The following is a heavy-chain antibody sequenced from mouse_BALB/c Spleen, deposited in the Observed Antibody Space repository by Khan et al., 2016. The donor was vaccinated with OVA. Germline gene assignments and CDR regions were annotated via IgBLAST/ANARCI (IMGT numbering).Heavy chain of an antibody. V-gene: IGHV1-7*01. Sequence: QVQLKESGAELAKPGASVKMSCTASGYTFTSYWMHWIKQRPGQGLEWIGYINPTSGYTDYNQKFKDKATLTADKSSSTAYMQLSSLTSDDSAVYYCARDRIDYWGQGNDLAVSS. J-gene: IGHJ2*01. CDR3: ARDRIDY. CDR2: INPTSGYT. CDR1: GYTFTSYW.